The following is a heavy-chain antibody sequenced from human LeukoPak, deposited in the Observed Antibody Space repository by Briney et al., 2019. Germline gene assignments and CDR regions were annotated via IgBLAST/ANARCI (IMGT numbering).Heavy chain of an antibody. J-gene: IGHJ4*02. CDR1: GFTFSSYS. CDR2: ISSSSSYI. Sequence: PGGSLRLSCAASGFTFSSYSMNWVRQAPGKGLEWVSSISSSSSYICYADSVKGRFTISRDNAKNSLYLQMNSLRAEDTAVYYCARVLSAAGFDFDYWGQGTLATVSS. CDR3: ARVLSAAGFDFDY. D-gene: IGHD3-10*01. V-gene: IGHV3-21*01.